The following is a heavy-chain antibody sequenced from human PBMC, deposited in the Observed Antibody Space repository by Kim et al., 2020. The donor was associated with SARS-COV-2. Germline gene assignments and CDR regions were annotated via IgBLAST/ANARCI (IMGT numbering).Heavy chain of an antibody. V-gene: IGHV3-21*01. J-gene: IGHJ4*02. D-gene: IGHD6-19*01. Sequence: YADPGKGRFTISRDNAKNSLYLQMNSLRAEDTAVYYCARAYSSGWAYFDYWGQGTLVTVSS. CDR3: ARAYSSGWAYFDY.